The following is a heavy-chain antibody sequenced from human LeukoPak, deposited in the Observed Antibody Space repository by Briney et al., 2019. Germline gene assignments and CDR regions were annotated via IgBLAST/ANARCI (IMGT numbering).Heavy chain of an antibody. V-gene: IGHV3-48*04. CDR1: AFDFNLDFNHCC. CDR3: VTGGVADGNYFEN. Sequence: PGESLRLSCAASAFDFNLDFNHCCMNWVRQAPGKGLEWVSYITGDSKGIYYADSLKGRFTISRDNARKSVYLHMKRLTLEDTALYYCVTGGVADGNYFENWSQGALVTVTS. D-gene: IGHD3-10*01. CDR2: ITGDSKGI. J-gene: IGHJ4*02.